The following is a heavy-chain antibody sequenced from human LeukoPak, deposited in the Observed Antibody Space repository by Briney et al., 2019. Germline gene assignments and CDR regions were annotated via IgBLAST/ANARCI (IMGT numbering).Heavy chain of an antibody. V-gene: IGHV3-74*01. CDR3: AREHTVEYYFDY. CDR2: INSDGNSI. D-gene: IGHD4-23*01. Sequence: GGSLRLSCAASGFTFSNYWMHWVRHAPGKGLVWISRINSDGNSISYADSVKGRFTISRDNAKNTLYLQMNSLRAEDTAVYYCAREHTVEYYFDYWGQGTLVTVSS. J-gene: IGHJ4*02. CDR1: GFTFSNYW.